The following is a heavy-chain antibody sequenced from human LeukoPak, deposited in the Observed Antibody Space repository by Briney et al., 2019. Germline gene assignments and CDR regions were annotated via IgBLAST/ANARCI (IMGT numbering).Heavy chain of an antibody. CDR2: IYSTRST. Sequence: SETLSLTCTVSGGSISSYYWSWIRKPAGKGLEWIGRIYSTRSTNYNPSLKSRVTMSVDTSKNQFSLRLRSVTAADTAVYYCARQIASAGTAGFDFWGQGALVTVSS. CDR1: GGSISSYY. CDR3: ARQIASAGTAGFDF. J-gene: IGHJ4*02. D-gene: IGHD6-13*01. V-gene: IGHV4-4*07.